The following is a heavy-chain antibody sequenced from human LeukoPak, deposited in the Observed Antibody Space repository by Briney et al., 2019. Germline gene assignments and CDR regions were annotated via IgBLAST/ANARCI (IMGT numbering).Heavy chain of an antibody. CDR1: GFSFSNAW. J-gene: IGHJ4*02. V-gene: IGHV3-15*05. CDR3: TTELRWELDDVDQ. D-gene: IGHD1-26*01. CDR2: IKSKTNGETT. Sequence: PGGSLRLFCAASGFSFSNAWMRWVRQAPGKGLEWVGRIKSKTNGETTDYAAPVKGRFTISRDDSKSTLYLQMNSLKTEDTAVYYCTTELRWELDDVDQWGQGTLVTVSS.